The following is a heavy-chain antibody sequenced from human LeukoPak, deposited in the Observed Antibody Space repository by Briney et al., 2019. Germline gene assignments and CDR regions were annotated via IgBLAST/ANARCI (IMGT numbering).Heavy chain of an antibody. J-gene: IGHJ4*02. D-gene: IGHD3-3*01. V-gene: IGHV3-23*01. Sequence: GGSLRLSCSASGFAFSRFAMSWVRHLPGKGLDWVSTISGNGHQTYYADFVKGRFSVSRDNSKNILYLQMDSLRADDSALYYCAKDANYYEWRGFIIPFDGCGQGTLVTVSS. CDR2: ISGNGHQT. CDR3: AKDANYYEWRGFIIPFDG. CDR1: GFAFSRFA.